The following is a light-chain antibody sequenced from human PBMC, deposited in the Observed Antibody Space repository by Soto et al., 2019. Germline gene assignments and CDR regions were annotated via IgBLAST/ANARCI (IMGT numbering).Light chain of an antibody. V-gene: IGKV1-9*01. CDR2: AAS. J-gene: IGKJ5*01. Sequence: DIQLTQSPPFLSASVGDRFTITCRASQGISNYLAWYQQRPGKAPKLLIYAASTLQTGVPSRFSGSGSGTEFTLTISSLQPDDFATYYCQQYNTYSTVGQGTRLEIK. CDR3: QQYNTYST. CDR1: QGISNY.